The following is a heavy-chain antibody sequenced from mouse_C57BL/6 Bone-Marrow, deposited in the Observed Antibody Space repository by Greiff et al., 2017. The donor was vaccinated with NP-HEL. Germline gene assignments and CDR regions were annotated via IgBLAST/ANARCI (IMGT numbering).Heavy chain of an antibody. CDR1: GYTFTSYW. CDR3: ARAPFYYYGDPYYFDY. D-gene: IGHD1-1*01. V-gene: IGHV1-64*01. J-gene: IGHJ2*01. CDR2: IHPNSGST. Sequence: QVQLQQPGAELVKPGASVKLSCKASGYTFTSYWMHWVKQRPGQGLEWIGMIHPNSGSTNYNEKFKSKATLTVDKSSSTAYMQLSSLTSEDSAVYDCARAPFYYYGDPYYFDYWGQGTTLTVSS.